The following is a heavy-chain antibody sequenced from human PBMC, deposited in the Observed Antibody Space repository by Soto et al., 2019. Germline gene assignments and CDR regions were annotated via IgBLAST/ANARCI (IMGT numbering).Heavy chain of an antibody. CDR1: GFTFSSYE. D-gene: IGHD6-13*01. J-gene: IGHJ4*02. CDR2: ISDSSIYT. CDR3: ARAESAAGANDY. V-gene: IGHV3-21*05. Sequence: GGSLRLSCAASGFTFSSYEMNWVRQAPGKGLEWVSYISDSSIYTNYADSVKGRFTISRDNAKNSLSLQMSSLRAEDTAVYYCARAESAAGANDYWGQGALVTVSS.